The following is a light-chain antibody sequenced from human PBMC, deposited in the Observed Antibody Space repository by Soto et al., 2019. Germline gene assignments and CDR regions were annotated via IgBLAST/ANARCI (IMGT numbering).Light chain of an antibody. CDR2: DAS. J-gene: IGKJ1*01. CDR1: QSVRGNY. V-gene: IGKV3D-20*01. CDR3: QQSGSSPRT. Sequence: EIVLTQSPATLSLSPGERVILSCGASQSVRGNYLAWYQQKPGLAPRLLIFDASTRATGIPDRFSGSGSGTDFTRTINRLEPGDSGVYYCQQSGSSPRTFGQGTKVEI.